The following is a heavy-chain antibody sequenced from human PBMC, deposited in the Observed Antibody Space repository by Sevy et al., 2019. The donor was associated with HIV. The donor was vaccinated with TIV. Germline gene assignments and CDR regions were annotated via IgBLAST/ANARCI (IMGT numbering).Heavy chain of an antibody. Sequence: SETLSLTCTVSGGSINSDYWNWIRQPAGKGLEWIGRIFTSGSTNYNPSLKSRFTMSVDTSKSQFSLTLTSVTAADTDVYYCASGVVPPAGYHYYMDVWGKGTTVTVSS. CDR3: ASGVVPPAGYHYYMDV. J-gene: IGHJ6*03. CDR1: GGSINSDY. V-gene: IGHV4-4*07. CDR2: IFTSGST. D-gene: IGHD2-2*01.